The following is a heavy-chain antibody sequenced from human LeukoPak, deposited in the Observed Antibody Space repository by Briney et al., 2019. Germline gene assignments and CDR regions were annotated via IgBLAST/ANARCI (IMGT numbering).Heavy chain of an antibody. CDR2: IKQDGSEK. V-gene: IGHV3-7*01. D-gene: IGHD3-3*01. CDR1: GFTFSDYY. CDR3: ASEVDYYDFWSGYYTGLRYFDY. Sequence: GGSLRLSCAASGFTFSDYYMSWVRQAPGKGLEWVANIKQDGSEKYYVDSVKGRFTISRDNAKNSLYLQMNSLRAEDTAVYYCASEVDYYDFWSGYYTGLRYFDYWGQGTLVTVSS. J-gene: IGHJ4*02.